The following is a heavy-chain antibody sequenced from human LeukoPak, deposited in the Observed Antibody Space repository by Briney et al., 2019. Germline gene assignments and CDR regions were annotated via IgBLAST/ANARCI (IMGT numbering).Heavy chain of an antibody. CDR1: GFTFSRYW. CDR3: AKGPWLAYPYYFDY. CDR2: ISGSGGNT. Sequence: GGSLRLSCAASGFTFSRYWMSWVRQAPGKGLEWVSAISGSGGNTYFADSVKGRFTISRDNSKNTLYLQMNSLRAEDTAVYYCAKGPWLAYPYYFDYWGQGTLVTVSS. J-gene: IGHJ4*02. V-gene: IGHV3-23*01. D-gene: IGHD6-19*01.